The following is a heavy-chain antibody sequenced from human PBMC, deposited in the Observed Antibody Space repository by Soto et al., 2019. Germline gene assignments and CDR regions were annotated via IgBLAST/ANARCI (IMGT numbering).Heavy chain of an antibody. D-gene: IGHD1-1*01. J-gene: IGHJ5*02. Sequence: QEQLVQSGTEVNKPGASVPVSCKSSGYTFTDFYLHWLRQAPGQGLEWVGWINPKTGDTKSSQKFQGRVTMSRDTSVSTAYIDLTSLTSDDTAMYYGATGTNGTTGWYHPWGQGTRVTVSS. CDR3: ATGTNGTTGWYHP. CDR1: GYTFTDFY. V-gene: IGHV1-2*02. CDR2: INPKTGDT.